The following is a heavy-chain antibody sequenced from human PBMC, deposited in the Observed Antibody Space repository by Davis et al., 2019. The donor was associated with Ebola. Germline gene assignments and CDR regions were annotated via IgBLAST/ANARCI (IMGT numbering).Heavy chain of an antibody. CDR1: RFTFSSYS. CDR2: ISSSGSYI. V-gene: IGHV3-21*03. Sequence: GESLKISCAASRFTFSSYSMNWVRQAPGKGLEWVSSISSSGSYIYYADSVKGRFTISRDNSKNTLYLQMNSLRAEDTAVYYCTSITGPLDYWGQGTLVIVSS. D-gene: IGHD1-14*01. CDR3: TSITGPLDY. J-gene: IGHJ4*02.